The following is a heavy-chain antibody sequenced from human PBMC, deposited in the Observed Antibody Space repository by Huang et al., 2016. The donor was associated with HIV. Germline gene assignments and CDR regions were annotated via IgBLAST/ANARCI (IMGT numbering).Heavy chain of an antibody. V-gene: IGHV5-51*01. Sequence: EVQLVQSGAEVKKPGESLKISCKGSGYRFRSNWIGWVRQMPGKGLEWRGIIYPGDSDTRYIPSFQGQVTISADKSSNTAYLQWSSLKASDTAMYYCARLIGSPSFYYGLDVWGQGTTVTVSS. CDR1: GYRFRSNW. CDR3: ARLIGSPSFYYGLDV. D-gene: IGHD3-10*01. J-gene: IGHJ6*02. CDR2: IYPGDSDT.